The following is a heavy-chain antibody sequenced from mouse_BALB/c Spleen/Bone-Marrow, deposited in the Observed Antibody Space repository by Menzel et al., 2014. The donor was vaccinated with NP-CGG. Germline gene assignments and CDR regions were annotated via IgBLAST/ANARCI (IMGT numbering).Heavy chain of an antibody. J-gene: IGHJ4*01. V-gene: IGHV1-67*01. CDR1: GYTFTDYA. Sequence: VQLQQAGAGLGRPGGSVRISCKGSGYTFTDYALHWVEQRHATGLGWIGVIHTYYCDASYNQKVKGKAKMTGDKSTSTSYMEHARLTSEDSDSHYCARCGKVRNAMEDWGEGILVSVS. CDR2: IHTYYCDA. D-gene: IGHD2-14*01. CDR3: ARCGKVRNAMED.